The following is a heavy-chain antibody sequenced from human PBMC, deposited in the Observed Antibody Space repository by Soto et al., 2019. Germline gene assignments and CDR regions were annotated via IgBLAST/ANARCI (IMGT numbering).Heavy chain of an antibody. CDR2: INPSGGST. Sequence: ASVKVSCKASGYTFSTYYMHWVRQAPGQGYEWMGIINPSGGSTSYAQRFQGRVTMTRDTSTSTVYMELSSLRSEDTAVYYCARVGVDELRFLEWQADERPYYYYGMDVWGQGTTVTVSS. CDR1: GYTFSTYY. V-gene: IGHV1-46*01. D-gene: IGHD3-3*01. CDR3: ARVGVDELRFLEWQADERPYYYYGMDV. J-gene: IGHJ6*02.